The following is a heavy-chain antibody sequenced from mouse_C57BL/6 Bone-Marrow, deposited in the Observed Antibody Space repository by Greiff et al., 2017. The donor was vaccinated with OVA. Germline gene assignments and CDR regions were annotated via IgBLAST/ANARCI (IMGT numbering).Heavy chain of an antibody. D-gene: IGHD1-2*01. J-gene: IGHJ2*01. V-gene: IGHV5-9*01. CDR2: ISGGGGNT. Sequence: DVKLVESGGGLVKPGGSLKLSCAASGFTFSSYTMSWVRQTPEKRLEWVATISGGGGNTYYPYSVKGRFTISRDNAKNTLYLQMSSLRSEDTALYYCARQGFTAAYYFDYWGQGTTLTVSS. CDR1: GFTFSSYT. CDR3: ARQGFTAAYYFDY.